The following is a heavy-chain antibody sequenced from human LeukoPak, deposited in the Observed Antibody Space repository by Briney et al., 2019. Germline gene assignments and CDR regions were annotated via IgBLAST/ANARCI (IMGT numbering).Heavy chain of an antibody. CDR3: ARRKPRSAFDI. CDR1: GGSISSYY. J-gene: IGHJ3*02. Sequence: SETLSLTCTVSGGSISSYYWSWIRQPPGKGLEWIGYIYDSGSTNYNPSLKSRVTISVDTSKNQFSLRLSSVTAADTAVYYCARRKPRSAFDIWGQGTMVTVSS. CDR2: IYDSGST. V-gene: IGHV4-59*01. D-gene: IGHD6-13*01.